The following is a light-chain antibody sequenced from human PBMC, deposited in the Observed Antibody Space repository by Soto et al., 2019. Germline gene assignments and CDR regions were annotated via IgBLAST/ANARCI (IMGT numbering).Light chain of an antibody. J-gene: IGKJ4*01. V-gene: IGKV1-39*01. CDR3: QQSHSTPLT. CDR1: RSISRY. Sequence: DIQMTQSPSSLSASVGDRVTITCRASRSISRYLNWYQQRPGKAPKFLIYAASNLQSGVPSRFSGSGFGTDFTLTIRSLQPEDFATYYCQQSHSTPLTFGGGTKVDIK. CDR2: AAS.